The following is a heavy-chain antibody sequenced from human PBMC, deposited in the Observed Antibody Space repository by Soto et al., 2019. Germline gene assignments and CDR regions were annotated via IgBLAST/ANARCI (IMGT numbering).Heavy chain of an antibody. CDR2: INSGGNII. Sequence: QVQLVESGGGLVKPGGSLRLSCAASGITVSDYFMTWIRQAPGKGLEFVSYINSGGNIISYADSVRGRFIISRDNAKNSLSLQMSSLRVEDTAVYYCASGACSCHESYFDYWGQGTLVTVCS. J-gene: IGHJ4*02. CDR1: GITVSDYF. CDR3: ASGACSCHESYFDY. D-gene: IGHD3-10*01. V-gene: IGHV3-11*01.